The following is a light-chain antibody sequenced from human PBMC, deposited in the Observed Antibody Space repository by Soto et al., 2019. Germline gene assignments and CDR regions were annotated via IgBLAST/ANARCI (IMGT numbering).Light chain of an antibody. CDR1: SSDVGGYNY. V-gene: IGLV2-8*01. CDR2: EVS. J-gene: IGLJ2*01. CDR3: SSSAGSNNLGV. Sequence: QSALTQPPSASGSPGQSVTISCTGTSSDVGGYNYVSWYQQHPGKAPKLMIYEVSNRPSGVPDRFSGSKSGNTASLTVSGRQDADEADYYCSSSAGSNNLGVFGGGTKVTVL.